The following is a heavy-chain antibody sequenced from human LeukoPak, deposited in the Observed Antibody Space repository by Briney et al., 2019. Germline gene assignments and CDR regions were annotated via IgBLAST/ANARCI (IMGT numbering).Heavy chain of an antibody. Sequence: GGSLRLSCAASGFTFSSYSMNWVRQAPGKGLEWVSSISSSSSYIYYADSVKGRFTISRDNAKNSLYLQMNSLRAEDTAVYYCARGHIVVVTAHFDYWGQGTLVTVSS. J-gene: IGHJ4*02. CDR3: ARGHIVVVTAHFDY. D-gene: IGHD2-21*02. CDR2: ISSSSSYI. V-gene: IGHV3-21*01. CDR1: GFTFSSYS.